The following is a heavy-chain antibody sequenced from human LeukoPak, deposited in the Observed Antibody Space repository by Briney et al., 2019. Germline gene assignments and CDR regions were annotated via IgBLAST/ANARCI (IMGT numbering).Heavy chain of an antibody. Sequence: GGSLRLSCAAYGFTFSNSAMRWVHQAPGKGLEWVSTLSGSGITTYYADSVKGRLTISSDNSKNTLYLQMNSLRAEDTAVYYCAKGIYSSGWSYFDYWGHGTLVTVSS. CDR3: AKGIYSSGWSYFDY. J-gene: IGHJ4*01. V-gene: IGHV3-23*01. CDR2: LSGSGITT. D-gene: IGHD6-19*01. CDR1: GFTFSNSA.